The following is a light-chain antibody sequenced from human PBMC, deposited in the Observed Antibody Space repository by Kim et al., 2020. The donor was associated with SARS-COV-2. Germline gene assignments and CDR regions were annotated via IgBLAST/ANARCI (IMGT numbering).Light chain of an antibody. Sequence: APRTTARITRVENNIRSKRVHWYEKKPGQAPVLVIFYDSDRPSGIPERFSGSNSGNTATLTISRVEAGDEADYYCQVWDSSSDHVVFGGGTQLTVL. J-gene: IGLJ2*01. CDR1: NIRSKR. CDR2: YDS. V-gene: IGLV3-21*04. CDR3: QVWDSSSDHVV.